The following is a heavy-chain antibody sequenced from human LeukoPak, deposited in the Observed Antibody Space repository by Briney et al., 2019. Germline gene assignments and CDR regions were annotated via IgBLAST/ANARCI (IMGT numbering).Heavy chain of an antibody. D-gene: IGHD6-13*01. V-gene: IGHV3-7*01. CDR2: INQDGSKV. J-gene: IGHJ3*02. CDR3: ARPIYSSSWDAFNI. CDR1: GFTFSSYR. Sequence: GGSLRLSCAASGFTFSSYRMSWVRQAPGKGLECVANINQDGSKVYYVASVKGRFTISRDKAKKSLYLQMNSLRAEDTAVYYCARPIYSSSWDAFNIWGQGTMVTVSS.